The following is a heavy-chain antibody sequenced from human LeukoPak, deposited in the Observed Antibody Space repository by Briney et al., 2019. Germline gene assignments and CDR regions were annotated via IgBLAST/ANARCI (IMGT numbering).Heavy chain of an antibody. V-gene: IGHV3-23*01. CDR2: ISSTGGTT. D-gene: IGHD2-15*01. CDR1: GFTFSSYA. Sequence: PGGSLRLSCAASGFTFSSYAMSWVRQAPGKGLEWVSAISSTGGTTYYADSVKGRFTISRDNSKNTLYLQMNSLRAEDTAIYYCAKNGDRGAYCTGGTCYPYFYYYTDVWGKGTTVTI. J-gene: IGHJ6*03. CDR3: AKNGDRGAYCTGGTCYPYFYYYTDV.